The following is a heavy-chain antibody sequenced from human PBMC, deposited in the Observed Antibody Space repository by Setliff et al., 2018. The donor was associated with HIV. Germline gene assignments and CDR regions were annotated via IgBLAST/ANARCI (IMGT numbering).Heavy chain of an antibody. J-gene: IGHJ5*01. V-gene: IGHV4-59*01. CDR2: IYGSGST. D-gene: IGHD3-22*01. Sequence: SETLSLTCTVSSGSIKSYYWSWIRQPPGRGLEWVGYIYGSGSTNYNPSLKSRLTISIDMSKNQFSLKLNSVTAADTAVYYCARAGNDYYDSNGYYYVVDWFDSWGQGTLVTVSS. CDR1: SGSIKSYY. CDR3: ARAGNDYYDSNGYYYVVDWFDS.